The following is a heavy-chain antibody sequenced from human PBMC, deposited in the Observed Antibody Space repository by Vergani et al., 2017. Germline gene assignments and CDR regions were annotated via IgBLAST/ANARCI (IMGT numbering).Heavy chain of an antibody. Sequence: QVQLVQSGAEVKKPGASVKVSCKASGYTFTSYYMHWVRQAPGQGLEWMGIINPSGGSTSYAQKFQGRVTMTRDTSTSTVYMELSSLRSDDTAVYYCARERHSSGWFLALDPWGQGTLVTVSS. CDR2: INPSGGST. V-gene: IGHV1-46*01. CDR1: GYTFTSYY. D-gene: IGHD6-19*01. J-gene: IGHJ5*02. CDR3: ARERHSSGWFLALDP.